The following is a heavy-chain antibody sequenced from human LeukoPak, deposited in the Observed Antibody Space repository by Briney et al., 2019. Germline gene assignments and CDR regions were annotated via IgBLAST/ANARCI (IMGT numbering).Heavy chain of an antibody. Sequence: GGSLRLSCAASEFTFSSYTMHRVRQAPGKGLEWVAVISYDGSDKYYADSVKGRFTLSRDNSKNTLYLQMNTLRAEDATMYYCARAPSGYYPYFDYWGQGTLVTVSS. CDR3: ARAPSGYYPYFDY. CDR1: EFTFSSYT. V-gene: IGHV3-30*04. D-gene: IGHD3-3*01. CDR2: ISYDGSDK. J-gene: IGHJ4*02.